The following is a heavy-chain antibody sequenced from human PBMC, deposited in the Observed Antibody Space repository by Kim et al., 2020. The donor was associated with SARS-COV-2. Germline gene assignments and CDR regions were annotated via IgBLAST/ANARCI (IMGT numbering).Heavy chain of an antibody. D-gene: IGHD1-26*01. J-gene: IGHJ3*02. Sequence: RTTNYAHSVRGPFTISRDNARNTLYLQLNSLRGEDTAVYYCSRDLSGSQDMWGQGTMVTVSS. CDR2: RTT. V-gene: IGHV3-74*01. CDR3: SRDLSGSQDM.